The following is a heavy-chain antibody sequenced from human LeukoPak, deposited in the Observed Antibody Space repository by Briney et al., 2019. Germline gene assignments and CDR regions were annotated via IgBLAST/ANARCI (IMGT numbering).Heavy chain of an antibody. Sequence: ASVKVSCKASGYTFTSYGISWVRQAPGQGLEWMGWISAYNGSTNYAQKLQGRVTMTTDTSTSTAYMELRSLRSDDTAVYYCARVPDIVVVPAANSDYWGQGTLVTVSS. CDR1: GYTFTSYG. V-gene: IGHV1-18*01. J-gene: IGHJ4*02. CDR3: ARVPDIVVVPAANSDY. CDR2: ISAYNGST. D-gene: IGHD2-2*01.